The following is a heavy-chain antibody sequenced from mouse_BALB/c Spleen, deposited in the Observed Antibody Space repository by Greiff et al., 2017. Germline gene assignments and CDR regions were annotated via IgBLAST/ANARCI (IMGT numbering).Heavy chain of an antibody. V-gene: IGHV7-3*02. Sequence: DVQLVESGGGLVQPGGSLRLSCATSGFTFTDYYMSWVRQPPGKALEWLGFIRNKANGYTTEYSASVKGRFTISRDNSQSILYLQMNTLRAEDSATYYCARYHGAMDYWGQGTSVTVSS. D-gene: IGHD5-1*01. CDR2: IRNKANGYTT. CDR3: ARYHGAMDY. CDR1: GFTFTDYY. J-gene: IGHJ4*01.